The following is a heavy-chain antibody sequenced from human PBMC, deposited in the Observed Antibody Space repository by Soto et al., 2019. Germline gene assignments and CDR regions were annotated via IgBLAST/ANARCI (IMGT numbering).Heavy chain of an antibody. CDR2: INAGNGNT. D-gene: IGHD6-19*01. CDR1: GYTFTSYA. V-gene: IGHV1-3*01. Sequence: QVQLVQSGAEVKKPGASVKVSCKASGYTFTSYAMHWVRQAPGQRLEWMGWINAGNGNTKYSQKFKGRVTITRDTSASTAYMELSSLRSEDTAVYYCARVAAPGIAVAGTDYYYGMDVWGQGTTVTVSS. J-gene: IGHJ6*02. CDR3: ARVAAPGIAVAGTDYYYGMDV.